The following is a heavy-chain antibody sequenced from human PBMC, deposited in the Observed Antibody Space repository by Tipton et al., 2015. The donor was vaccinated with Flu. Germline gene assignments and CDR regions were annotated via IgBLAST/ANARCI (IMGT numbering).Heavy chain of an antibody. J-gene: IGHJ6*02. D-gene: IGHD3-3*01. CDR2: IYHSGST. V-gene: IGHV4-4*02. Sequence: TLSLTCAVSGGSISSSNWWSWVRQPPGKGLEWIGEIYHSGSTNYNPSLKSRVTISVDKSKNQFSLKLSSVTAADTAVYYCARDSRYSDFWSGYYRSNYGSVGMDVWGQGPPVPVSS. CDR3: ARDSRYSDFWSGYYRSNYGSVGMDV. CDR1: GGSISSSNW.